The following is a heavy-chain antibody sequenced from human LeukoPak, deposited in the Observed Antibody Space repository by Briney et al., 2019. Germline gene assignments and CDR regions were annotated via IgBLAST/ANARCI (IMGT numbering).Heavy chain of an antibody. CDR3: ARDRSDFDY. D-gene: IGHD2-15*01. CDR2: IWYDGSNK. V-gene: IGHV3-33*01. Sequence: PGRSLRLSCASSGFTFSSYGMHWVRQAPAKGLECVAVIWYDGSNKYYADSVKGRFTISRDNSKNTLYLQMNSLRAEDTAVYYCARDRSDFDYWGQGTLVTVSS. CDR1: GFTFSSYG. J-gene: IGHJ4*02.